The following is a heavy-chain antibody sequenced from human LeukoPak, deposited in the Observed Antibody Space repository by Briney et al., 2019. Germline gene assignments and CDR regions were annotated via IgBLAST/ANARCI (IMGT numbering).Heavy chain of an antibody. CDR2: ISYDGSNE. V-gene: IGHV3-30*03. D-gene: IGHD1-1*01. CDR3: ARDLVWNDFEGEEGGQDY. Sequence: PGRSLRLSCAASGFTFSSYGMHWVRQAPGKGLEWVAVISYDGSNEYYADSVKGRFTISRDNAKNSLYLQMNSLRAEDTAVYYCARDLVWNDFEGEEGGQDYWGQGTLVTVSS. CDR1: GFTFSSYG. J-gene: IGHJ4*02.